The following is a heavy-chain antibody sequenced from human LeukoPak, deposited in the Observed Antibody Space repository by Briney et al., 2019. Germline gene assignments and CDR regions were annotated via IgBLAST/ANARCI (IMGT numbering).Heavy chain of an antibody. Sequence: KPSETLSLTCTVSGGSFSGYYWTWIRQPPGKGLEWIGYIYYSGSTNYNPSLKSRVTISVDTSKTQFSLKLSSVTAADTAVYYCARVGGGATIAFDIRGQGTMVTVSS. CDR3: ARVGGGATIAFDI. J-gene: IGHJ3*02. D-gene: IGHD5-12*01. V-gene: IGHV4-59*01. CDR1: GGSFSGYY. CDR2: IYYSGST.